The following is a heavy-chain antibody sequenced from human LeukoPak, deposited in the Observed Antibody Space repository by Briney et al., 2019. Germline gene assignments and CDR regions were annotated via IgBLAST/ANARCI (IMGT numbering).Heavy chain of an antibody. Sequence: SETLSLTCSVSGGSISSRSHYWGWIRQPPGKGLEWIGSVYYNGDTYSSPSLKSRVTTSADTSKNQFSLRLSSVTAADTAVYYCARHKAGADYVDCWGQGTLVTVSS. D-gene: IGHD6-19*01. CDR2: VYYNGDT. CDR1: GGSISSRSHY. CDR3: ARHKAGADYVDC. J-gene: IGHJ4*02. V-gene: IGHV4-39*01.